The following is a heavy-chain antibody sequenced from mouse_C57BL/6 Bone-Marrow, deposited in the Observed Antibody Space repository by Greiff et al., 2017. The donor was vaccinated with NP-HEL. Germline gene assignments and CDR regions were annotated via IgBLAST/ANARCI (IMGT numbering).Heavy chain of an antibody. V-gene: IGHV1-82*01. J-gene: IGHJ2*01. CDR3: ARGYGSSPYYFDY. CDR2: IYPGDGDT. CDR1: GYAFSSSW. Sequence: VQRVESGPELVKPGASVKISCKASGYAFSSSWMNWVKQRPGKGLEWIGRIYPGDGDTNYNGKFKGKATLTADKSSSTAYMQLSSLTSEDSAVYFCARGYGSSPYYFDYWGQGTTLTVSS. D-gene: IGHD1-1*01.